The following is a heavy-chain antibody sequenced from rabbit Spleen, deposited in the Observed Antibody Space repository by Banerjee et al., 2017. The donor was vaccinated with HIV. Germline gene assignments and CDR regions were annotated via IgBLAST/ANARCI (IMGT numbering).Heavy chain of an antibody. CDR1: GFSFSSSDY. J-gene: IGHJ4*01. CDR2: IYTGNGKT. Sequence: QEQLVESGGGLVQPEGSLTLTCTASGFSFSSSDYMCWVRLAPGKGLEWIGCIYTGNGKTYYAGWAKGRFTISKASSTTVTLQMTSLTAADTATYFCARDAGTYPYIDVYFNLWGPGTLVTVS. V-gene: IGHV1S45*01. CDR3: ARDAGTYPYIDVYFNL. D-gene: IGHD4-2*01.